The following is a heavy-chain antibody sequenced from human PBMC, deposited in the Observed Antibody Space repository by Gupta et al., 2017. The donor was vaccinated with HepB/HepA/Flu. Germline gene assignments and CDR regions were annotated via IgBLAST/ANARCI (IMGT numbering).Heavy chain of an antibody. V-gene: IGHV4-34*01. CDR3: ARVLVVVPASKGYGMDV. D-gene: IGHD2-2*01. CDR1: GGSFSGYY. J-gene: IGHJ6*02. Sequence: QVQLQQWGAGLLKPSETLSLTCAVYGGSFSGYYWSWIRQPPGKGLEWIGEINHSGSTNYNPSLKSRVTISVDTSKNQFSLKLSSVTAADTAVYYCARVLVVVPASKGYGMDVWGQGTTVTVSS. CDR2: INHSGST.